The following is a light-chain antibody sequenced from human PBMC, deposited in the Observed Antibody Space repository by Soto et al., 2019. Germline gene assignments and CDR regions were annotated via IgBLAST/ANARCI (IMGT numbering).Light chain of an antibody. CDR2: EVS. Sequence: QSVLTQPPSASGSPGKSVTISCTGTSSDVGGYNYVSWYQQHPGKAPKLMIYEVSKRPSGVPDRFSGSKSGNTASLTVSGLQAEDEADYYCSSYAGSNTYVFGTGTKLTVL. J-gene: IGLJ1*01. CDR1: SSDVGGYNY. CDR3: SSYAGSNTYV. V-gene: IGLV2-8*01.